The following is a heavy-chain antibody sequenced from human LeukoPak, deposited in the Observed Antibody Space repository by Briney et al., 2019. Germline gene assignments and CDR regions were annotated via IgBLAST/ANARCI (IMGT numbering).Heavy chain of an antibody. Sequence: KSGESLKISCKGSGYSFTSYWIGWVRQMPGKGLEWMGIIYPGDSDTRYSPSFQGQVTISADKSISTAYLQWSSLKASDTAIYYCARYREVGATRGGVDYWGQGTLVTVSS. V-gene: IGHV5-51*01. J-gene: IGHJ4*02. CDR1: GYSFTSYW. CDR3: ARYREVGATRGGVDY. D-gene: IGHD1-26*01. CDR2: IYPGDSDT.